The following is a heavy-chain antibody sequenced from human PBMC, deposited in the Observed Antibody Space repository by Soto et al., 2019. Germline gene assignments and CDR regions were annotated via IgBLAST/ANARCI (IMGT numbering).Heavy chain of an antibody. D-gene: IGHD2-8*01. J-gene: IGHJ4*02. V-gene: IGHV4-30-2*01. CDR1: GGSISSGGYS. CDR3: ARGHDANND. CDR2: IYHSGST. Sequence: QVQLQESGSGLVKHSQTLFLTCAVSGGSISSGGYSWSWIRQPPGKGLEWIVYIYHSGSTYYNPSLKSRVTISMDTSKNQCSLKLNSVTAADTAVYYCARGHDANNDWGQGTLVTVSS.